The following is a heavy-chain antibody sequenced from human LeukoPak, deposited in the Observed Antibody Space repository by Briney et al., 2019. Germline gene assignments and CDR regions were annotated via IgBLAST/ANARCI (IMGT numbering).Heavy chain of an antibody. Sequence: PGGSLRLSCAASGFTFSSYAMSWVRQAPGKRLEWVSAISGSGGSTYYADSVKGRFTISRDNSKNTLYLQMNSLRAEDTAVYYCAKDSRVVPAAPDYWGQGTLVTVSS. CDR1: GFTFSSYA. V-gene: IGHV3-23*01. CDR3: AKDSRVVPAAPDY. CDR2: ISGSGGST. J-gene: IGHJ4*02. D-gene: IGHD2-2*01.